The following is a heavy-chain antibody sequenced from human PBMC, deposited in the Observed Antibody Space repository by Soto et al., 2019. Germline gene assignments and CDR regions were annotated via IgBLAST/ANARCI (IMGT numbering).Heavy chain of an antibody. V-gene: IGHV3-30-3*01. CDR1: GFTFSSYA. D-gene: IGHD3-22*01. CDR3: ARDTITYYYDSSGYFDAFDI. Sequence: QVQLAESGGGVVQPGRSLRLSCAASGFTFSSYAMHWVRQAPGKGLEWVAVISYDGSNKYYADSVKGRFTISRDNSKNTLYLQMNSLRAEDTAVYYCARDTITYYYDSSGYFDAFDIWGQGTMVTVSS. J-gene: IGHJ3*02. CDR2: ISYDGSNK.